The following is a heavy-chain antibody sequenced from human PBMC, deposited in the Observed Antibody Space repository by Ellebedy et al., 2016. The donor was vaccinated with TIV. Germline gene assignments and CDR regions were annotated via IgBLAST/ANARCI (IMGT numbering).Heavy chain of an antibody. Sequence: SETLSLXXTVSGGSITSSSYYWGWIRQPPGKGLEWIGSLYSSGSTYYNPSLKTRVTIAVDISKNQFSLRLSSVTAADTAVYYCARVRYFAWLADYWGQGTLVTVSS. D-gene: IGHD3-9*01. CDR1: GGSITSSSYY. V-gene: IGHV4-39*07. J-gene: IGHJ4*02. CDR3: ARVRYFAWLADY. CDR2: LYSSGST.